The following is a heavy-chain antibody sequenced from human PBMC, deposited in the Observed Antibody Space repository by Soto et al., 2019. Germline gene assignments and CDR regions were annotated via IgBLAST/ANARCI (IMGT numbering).Heavy chain of an antibody. CDR2: TYYRSKWYN. V-gene: IGHV6-1*01. Sequence: SPTLSLTCAISGDSVSTNSATWDWIRKSPSRGLEWLGRTYYRSKWYNDYAVSVKGRITINPDTSNNQLSLQLNSVTPDDTAVYYCARLIGNSWLDSWGQGTLVTVSS. CDR1: GDSVSTNSAT. D-gene: IGHD2-8*01. CDR3: ARLIGNSWLDS. J-gene: IGHJ5*01.